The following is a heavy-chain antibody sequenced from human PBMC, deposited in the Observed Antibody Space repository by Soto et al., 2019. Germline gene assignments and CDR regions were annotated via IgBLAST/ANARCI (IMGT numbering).Heavy chain of an antibody. J-gene: IGHJ4*02. Sequence: ASVKVSCKASGYTFTKYYGLWVRHAPGQGLEWVGRINPNTGGTNYAQKFQDRVTMTRDTSITTANMELSRLRSDDTAVYYCARQLAYCGGDCYTEPIDYWGQGTQVTVS. V-gene: IGHV1-2*06. D-gene: IGHD2-21*02. CDR2: INPNTGGT. CDR1: GYTFTKYY. CDR3: ARQLAYCGGDCYTEPIDY.